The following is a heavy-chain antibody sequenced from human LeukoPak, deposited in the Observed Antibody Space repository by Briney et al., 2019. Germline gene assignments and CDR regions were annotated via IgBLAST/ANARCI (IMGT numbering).Heavy chain of an antibody. D-gene: IGHD1-1*01. V-gene: IGHV4-34*01. CDR2: INDSGST. CDR3: ARAGRGTSSRALDY. CDR1: GGSFTDYY. J-gene: IGHJ4*02. Sequence: PSETLSLTCAISGGSFTDYYWSWIRQPPGKGLEWIGDINDSGSTNSSPSLKSRVVISLDTSKSQLSLKLSPVTAAGTATYFCARAGRGTSSRALDYWGQGTLVT.